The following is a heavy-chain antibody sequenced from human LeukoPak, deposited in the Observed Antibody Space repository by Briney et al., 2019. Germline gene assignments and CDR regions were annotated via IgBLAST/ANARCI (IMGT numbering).Heavy chain of an antibody. Sequence: GASVKVSCKASGYTFTSYYMHWVRQAPGQGLEWMGIINPSGGSTSYAQKFQGRVTMTRDTSTSTAYMELRSLRSDDTAVYYCARNDYYDSSGYYARFYYYYMDVWGKGTTVTVSS. CDR3: ARNDYYDSSGYYARFYYYYMDV. J-gene: IGHJ6*03. V-gene: IGHV1-46*01. CDR2: INPSGGST. CDR1: GYTFTSYY. D-gene: IGHD3-22*01.